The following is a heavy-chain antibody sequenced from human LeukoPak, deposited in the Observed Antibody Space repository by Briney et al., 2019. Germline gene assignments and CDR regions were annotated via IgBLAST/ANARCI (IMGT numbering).Heavy chain of an antibody. D-gene: IGHD4-23*01. CDR3: SRVAEATTMVSPDYFDY. CDR1: GFTFSAYF. V-gene: IGHV1-2*02. J-gene: IGHJ4*01. CDR2: INPAIGGT. Sequence: ASVKVSCKASGFTFSAYFIHWVRQAPGQGLGWMGWINPAIGGTPYAQKFQGRVTMPRDTSISTAYMDLSSLTSDHTAVYYCSRVAEATTMVSPDYFDYWGPGTLVTVSS.